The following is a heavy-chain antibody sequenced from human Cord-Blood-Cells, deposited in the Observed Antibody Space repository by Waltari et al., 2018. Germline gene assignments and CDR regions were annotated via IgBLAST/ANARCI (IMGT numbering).Heavy chain of an antibody. V-gene: IGHV1-69*01. CDR3: ARVTPVYDSSGYYYFDY. Sequence: QVQLVQSGAEVKKPGSSVKVSCKASGGTFSSYAISWVRQAPGQGLEWMGGLIPIFGTANYAQKFQGRVTITADESTSTAYMELSSLRSEDTAVYYCARVTPVYDSSGYYYFDYWGQGTLVTVSS. J-gene: IGHJ4*02. CDR1: GGTFSSYA. D-gene: IGHD3-22*01. CDR2: LIPIFGTA.